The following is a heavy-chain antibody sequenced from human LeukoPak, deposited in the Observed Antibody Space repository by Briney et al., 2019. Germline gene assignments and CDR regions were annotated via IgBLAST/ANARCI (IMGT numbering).Heavy chain of an antibody. Sequence: PGGSLRLSCAASGFTFSSYSMNWVRQAPGRGLEWLSYISYSSSTIYYADSVKGRFTISRDNAKNSLYLQMNSLRAEDTAVYYCARTYGGTFDYWGQGTLVTVSS. CDR3: ARTYGGTFDY. CDR1: GFTFSSYS. V-gene: IGHV3-48*01. CDR2: ISYSSSTI. J-gene: IGHJ4*02. D-gene: IGHD4-23*01.